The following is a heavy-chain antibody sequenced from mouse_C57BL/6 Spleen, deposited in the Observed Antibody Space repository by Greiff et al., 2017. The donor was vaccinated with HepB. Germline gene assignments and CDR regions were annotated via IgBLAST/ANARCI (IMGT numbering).Heavy chain of an antibody. V-gene: IGHV1-26*01. Sequence: EVQLQQSGPELVKPGASVKISCKASGYTFTDYYMNWVKQSHGKSLEWIGDINPNNGGTSYNQKFKGKATLTVDKSSSTAYMELRSLTSEDSAVYYCARELAPWAMDYWGQGTSVTVSS. CDR3: ARELAPWAMDY. J-gene: IGHJ4*01. CDR2: INPNNGGT. CDR1: GYTFTDYY.